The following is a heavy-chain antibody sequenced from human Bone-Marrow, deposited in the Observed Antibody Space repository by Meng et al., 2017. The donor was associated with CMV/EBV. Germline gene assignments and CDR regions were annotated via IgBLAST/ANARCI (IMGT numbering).Heavy chain of an antibody. CDR1: GYSFTSYW. Sequence: GESLKISCKVSGYSFTSYWIGWVRQMPGKGLEWMGIIYPGDSDTRYSPSFQGQVTISADKSISTAYLQWSSLKASDTAMYYCARQRWTSYYYYGMDVWGQGTTVTVSS. D-gene: IGHD5-24*01. CDR2: IYPGDSDT. CDR3: ARQRWTSYYYYGMDV. J-gene: IGHJ6*02. V-gene: IGHV5-51*01.